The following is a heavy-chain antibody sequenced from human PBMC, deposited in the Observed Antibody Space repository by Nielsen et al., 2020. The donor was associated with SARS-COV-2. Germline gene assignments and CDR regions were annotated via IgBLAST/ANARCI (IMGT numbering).Heavy chain of an antibody. J-gene: IGHJ5*02. CDR3: AKHSSGWYVGWFDP. V-gene: IGHV3-30*18. CDR2: ISYDGSNK. D-gene: IGHD6-19*01. Sequence: GESLKISCAASGFTFSSYGMHWVRQAPGKGLEWVAVISYDGSNKYYADSVKGRFTISRDNSKNTLYLQMNSLRAEDTAVYYCAKHSSGWYVGWFDPWGQGTLVTVSS. CDR1: GFTFSSYG.